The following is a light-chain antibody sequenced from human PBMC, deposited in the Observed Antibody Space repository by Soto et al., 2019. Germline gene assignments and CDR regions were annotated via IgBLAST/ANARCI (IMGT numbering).Light chain of an antibody. CDR1: QSVSSSY. CDR2: GAS. V-gene: IGKV3-20*01. J-gene: IGKJ1*01. CDR3: QKYDSSPLT. Sequence: EIELTQSPGTLSLSPGERATLSCRASQSVSSSYLAWYQQKPGQAPRLLIHGASSRPTGIPARFSGSGSGTDFTLTISSLEPEDFAAYYCQKYDSSPLTFGQGTKVEIK.